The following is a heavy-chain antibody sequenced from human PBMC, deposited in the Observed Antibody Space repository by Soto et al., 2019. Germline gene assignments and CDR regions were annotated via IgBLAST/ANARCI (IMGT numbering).Heavy chain of an antibody. J-gene: IGHJ6*02. D-gene: IGHD3-10*01. CDR1: GGSISSYY. CDR2: IYYSGST. V-gene: IGHV4-59*01. Sequence: PSETLSLTCTVSGGSISSYYWSWIRQPPGKGLEWIGYIYYSGSTNYNPSLKSRVTISVDTSKNQFSLKLSSVTAADTAVYYCARDNIDYYGSGDGMDGWGQGTTVTVAS. CDR3: ARDNIDYYGSGDGMDG.